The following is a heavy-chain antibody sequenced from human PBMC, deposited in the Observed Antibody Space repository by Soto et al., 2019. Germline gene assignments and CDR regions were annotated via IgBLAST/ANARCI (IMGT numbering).Heavy chain of an antibody. CDR2: ISSTSSYI. Sequence: GGFLRLSCAASRFTFISYSMNWVRQAPGKGLEWVSYISSTSSYIYYADSVKGRFTISRDNAKNSLYLQMNSLRAEDTAVYYCARNCGGDCSNWFDPWGQGTLVTVSS. D-gene: IGHD2-21*02. CDR1: RFTFISYS. CDR3: ARNCGGDCSNWFDP. V-gene: IGHV3-21*01. J-gene: IGHJ5*02.